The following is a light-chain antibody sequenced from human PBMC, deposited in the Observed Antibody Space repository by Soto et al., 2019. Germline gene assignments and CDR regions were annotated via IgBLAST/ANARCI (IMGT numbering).Light chain of an antibody. Sequence: EIVMTQSPATLSVSPGERATLSCRASQSVSSNLAWYQQKPGQAPRLLIYGASTRATGIPARFSGSGSGTDFTLTISSLESEDFAVYYCQQRYNWPWTFGQGTKVDIK. CDR2: GAS. J-gene: IGKJ1*01. CDR3: QQRYNWPWT. CDR1: QSVSSN. V-gene: IGKV3D-15*01.